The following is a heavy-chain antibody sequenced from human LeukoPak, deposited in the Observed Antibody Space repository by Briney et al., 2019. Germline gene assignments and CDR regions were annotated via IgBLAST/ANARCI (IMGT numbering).Heavy chain of an antibody. CDR2: INPSGGST. J-gene: IGHJ4*02. CDR3: ARVISGWSPQGGFDY. Sequence: ASVKVSCKASGYTFTSYYMHWVRQAPGQGLEWMGIINPSGGSTSYAQKFQGRVTMTRDTSTSTVYMELSSLRSEDTAVYYCARVISGWSPQGGFDYWGQGTLVTVSS. CDR1: GYTFTSYY. D-gene: IGHD6-19*01. V-gene: IGHV1-46*01.